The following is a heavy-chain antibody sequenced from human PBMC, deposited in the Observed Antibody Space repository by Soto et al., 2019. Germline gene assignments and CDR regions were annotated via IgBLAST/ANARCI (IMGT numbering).Heavy chain of an antibody. D-gene: IGHD6-19*01. CDR2: MFPGDSDT. Sequence: GEPLKISCKGSGYSFTTYWIGRVRQLPGQGPEWMGVMFPGDSDTRYSPSFQGQVTMSADPSTNTAYLEWSSLKAADSAMYYCARVPDSSLGTMDVWGQGATVPVSS. J-gene: IGHJ6*02. V-gene: IGHV5-51*01. CDR1: GYSFTTYW. CDR3: ARVPDSSLGTMDV.